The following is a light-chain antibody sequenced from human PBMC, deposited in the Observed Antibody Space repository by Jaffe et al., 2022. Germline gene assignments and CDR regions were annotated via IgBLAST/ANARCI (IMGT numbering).Light chain of an antibody. V-gene: IGLV2-11*01. CDR1: SSDVGGYNY. CDR2: DVS. CDR3: CSYAGIYSF. J-gene: IGLJ1*01. Sequence: QSALTQPRSVSGSPGQSVTISCTGTSSDVGGYNYVSWYQQHPGKAPKLMIYDVSKRPSGVPDRFSGSKSGNTASLAISGLQAEDEADYYCCSYAGIYSFFGTGTKVTVL.